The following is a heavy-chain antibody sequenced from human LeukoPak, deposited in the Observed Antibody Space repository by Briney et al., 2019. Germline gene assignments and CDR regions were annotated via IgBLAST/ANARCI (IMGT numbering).Heavy chain of an antibody. D-gene: IGHD2-15*01. CDR3: ARGRLGCSGGSCHPDY. CDR2: IYSGGST. CDR1: GFTVSSNY. V-gene: IGHV3-53*01. Sequence: GSLRLSCAASGFTVSSNYMSWVRQAPGKGLEWVSVIYSGGSTYYADSVKGRFTISRDNSKNTLYLQMNSLRAEDTAVYYCARGRLGCSGGSCHPDYWGQGTLVTVSS. J-gene: IGHJ4*02.